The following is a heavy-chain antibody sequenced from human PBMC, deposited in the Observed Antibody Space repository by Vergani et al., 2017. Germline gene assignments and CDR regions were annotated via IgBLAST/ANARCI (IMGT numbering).Heavy chain of an antibody. CDR3: ASRPLRFIGYCSGGSCYAWFDP. D-gene: IGHD2-15*01. Sequence: QVQLQQWGAGLLKPSETLSLTCAVYGGSFSGYYWSWIRQPPGKGLEWIGEINHNGSTNYNPSLKSRVTISVDTPKNQFSLKLSSVTAADTAVYYCASRPLRFIGYCSGGSCYAWFDPWGQGTLVTVSS. V-gene: IGHV4-34*01. CDR2: INHNGST. CDR1: GGSFSGYY. J-gene: IGHJ5*02.